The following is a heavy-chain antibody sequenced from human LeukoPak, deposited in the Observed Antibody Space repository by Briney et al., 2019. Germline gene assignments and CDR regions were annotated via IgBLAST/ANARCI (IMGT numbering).Heavy chain of an antibody. V-gene: IGHV4-39*01. CDR3: ARGIDCSGGSCYFDY. D-gene: IGHD2-15*01. J-gene: IGHJ4*02. Sequence: SETLSLTCTVSGDSISSSSSYWGWIPQPPGEGLVWYGSIYYSGSTYYNTSLKSRVTISVDTSKNQFSLKLSSVTAADTAVYYCARGIDCSGGSCYFDYWGQGTLVTVSS. CDR2: IYYSGST. CDR1: GDSISSSSSY.